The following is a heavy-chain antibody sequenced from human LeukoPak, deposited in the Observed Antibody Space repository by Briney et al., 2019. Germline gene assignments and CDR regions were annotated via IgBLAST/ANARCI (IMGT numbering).Heavy chain of an antibody. D-gene: IGHD2-2*01. V-gene: IGHV3-21*03. CDR3: ARAVYCSSTSGYPGGDWFDP. CDR1: GFTFSSYS. Sequence: GGSLRLSCAASGFTFSSYSMNWVRQAPGKGLEWVSSITSSSSYIYYADSVKGRFAISRDNATNSLYLQMNSLRTEDTAVYYCARAVYCSSTSGYPGGDWFDPWGQGTLVTVSS. CDR2: ITSSSSYI. J-gene: IGHJ5*02.